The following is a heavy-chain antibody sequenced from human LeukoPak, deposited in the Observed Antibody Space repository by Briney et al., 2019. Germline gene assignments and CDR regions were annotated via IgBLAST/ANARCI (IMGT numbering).Heavy chain of an antibody. D-gene: IGHD3-3*01. V-gene: IGHV4-34*01. Sequence: SETLSLTCAVYGGSFSGYYWSWIRQPPGKGLEWIGEINHSGSTNYNPSLKSRVTISVDTSKNQFSLKLSSVTAADTAVYYCARGPYDFWSGYSFNWFDPWGQGTLVTVSS. CDR2: INHSGST. CDR3: ARGPYDFWSGYSFNWFDP. CDR1: GGSFSGYY. J-gene: IGHJ5*02.